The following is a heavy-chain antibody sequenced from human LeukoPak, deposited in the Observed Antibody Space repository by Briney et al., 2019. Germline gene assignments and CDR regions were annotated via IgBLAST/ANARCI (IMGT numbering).Heavy chain of an antibody. CDR2: SRNKLNNHRT. J-gene: IGHJ3*01. D-gene: IGHD3-22*01. Sequence: GGSLRLSCAASGFSFTDHYMDWVRPAPGKGLEWVGRSRNKLNNHRTEYAASVRGRFTISRDDSKNSLYLQMNSLKTEDTAVYYCARSHYLTSGYFDQDAFDVWGQGTKVTVSS. V-gene: IGHV3-72*01. CDR1: GFSFTDHY. CDR3: ARSHYLTSGYFDQDAFDV.